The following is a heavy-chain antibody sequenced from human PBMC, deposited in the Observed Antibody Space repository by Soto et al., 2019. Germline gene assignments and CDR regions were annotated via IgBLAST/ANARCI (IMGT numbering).Heavy chain of an antibody. Sequence: QMQLQESGPGVVKPSETLSLTCTVSGASISTYYWTWIRQAPGKGLEWIGYLYYSGNTNYNPSLKSRVTMSXXTPKNHFYLTLTSATAADTAVYFCARGGSEGGLDVWGQGTTVAVSS. D-gene: IGHD3-10*01. CDR1: GASISTYY. J-gene: IGHJ6*02. CDR2: LYYSGNT. CDR3: ARGGSEGGLDV. V-gene: IGHV4-59*01.